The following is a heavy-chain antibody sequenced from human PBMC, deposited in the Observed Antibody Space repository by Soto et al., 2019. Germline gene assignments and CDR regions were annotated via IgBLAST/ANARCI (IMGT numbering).Heavy chain of an antibody. J-gene: IGHJ4*02. CDR2: IYYSGST. V-gene: IGHV4-31*03. D-gene: IGHD2-2*01. CDR3: ARVSPLFCSSTSCPYY. Sequence: SETLSLTCTVSGGSISSGGYYWSWIRQHPGKGLEWIGYIYYSGSTYYNPSLKSRVTISVDTSKNQFSLKLSSVTAADTAVYYCARVSPLFCSSTSCPYYWGQGTLVTVSS. CDR1: GGSISSGGYY.